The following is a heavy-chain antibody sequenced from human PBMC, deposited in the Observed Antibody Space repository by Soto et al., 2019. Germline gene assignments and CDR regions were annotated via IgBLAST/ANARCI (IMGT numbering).Heavy chain of an antibody. J-gene: IGHJ4*02. CDR2: IKSKTDGGTT. CDR3: TSLYYGH. Sequence: GGSLRLSCAASEFTFTYAWMSWVRQAPGKGLEWVGRIKSKTDGGTTDYAAPVKGRFTISRDESQNTLYLQMNSLKTENTAVYYCTSLYYGHWGQGTLVTVSS. CDR1: EFTFTYAW. D-gene: IGHD3-16*02. V-gene: IGHV3-15*01.